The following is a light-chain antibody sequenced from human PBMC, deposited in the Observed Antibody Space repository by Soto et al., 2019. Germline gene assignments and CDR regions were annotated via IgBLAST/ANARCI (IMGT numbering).Light chain of an antibody. CDR3: CSYAGTYPFI. J-gene: IGLJ1*01. CDR1: SSDVGVYND. V-gene: IGLV2-11*02. Sequence: QSALTQPRSVSGSPGQSVTISCTGTSSDVGVYNDVSWYQQHPGKAPKVMIYDVTKRPSGVPDRFFGSKSGSTACLTISGLQPEDEADYYCCSYAGTYPFIFGTGTKVTVX. CDR2: DVT.